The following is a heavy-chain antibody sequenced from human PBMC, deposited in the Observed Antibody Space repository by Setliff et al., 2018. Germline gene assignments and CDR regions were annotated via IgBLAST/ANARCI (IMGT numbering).Heavy chain of an antibody. D-gene: IGHD3-10*01. V-gene: IGHV3-7*01. CDR2: INPHGSEK. CDR3: FGAGTCSY. CDR1: GFSFSDHY. J-gene: IGHJ4*02. Sequence: GGSLRLSCAASGFSFSDHYMDWVRQAPGKGLEWLASINPHGSEKYYADSVKGRFTISRDNAKNSLSLQMNNLRTEDTAVYYCFGAGTCSYWGQGTLVTVSS.